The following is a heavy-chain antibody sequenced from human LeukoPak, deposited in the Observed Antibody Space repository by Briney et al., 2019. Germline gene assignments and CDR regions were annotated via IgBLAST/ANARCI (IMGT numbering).Heavy chain of an antibody. CDR1: GGSISSSSYY. V-gene: IGHV4-39*01. Sequence: TASETLSLTCTVSGGSISSSSYYWGWIRQPPGKGLEWIGSIYYSGSTYYNPSLKSRVTISVDTSKNQFSLTLSFVTAADTAVYYCARQHDSYYYYYIDVWGSGTTVTVSS. CDR3: ARQHDSYYYYYIDV. CDR2: IYYSGST. J-gene: IGHJ6*03.